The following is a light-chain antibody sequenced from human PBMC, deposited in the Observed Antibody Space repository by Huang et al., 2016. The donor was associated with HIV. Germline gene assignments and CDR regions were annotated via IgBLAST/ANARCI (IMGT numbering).Light chain of an antibody. Sequence: AIRITQSPSSLSASTGDRVTITCRASQGISSYLAWYQQEPGRAPRLLIYAASTLQSGVPSSFSVSGSGADFTLTISGLQSEDFATYYCQQYYTYPRTFGQGTKLEIK. J-gene: IGKJ1*01. V-gene: IGKV1-8*01. CDR3: QQYYTYPRT. CDR2: AAS. CDR1: QGISSY.